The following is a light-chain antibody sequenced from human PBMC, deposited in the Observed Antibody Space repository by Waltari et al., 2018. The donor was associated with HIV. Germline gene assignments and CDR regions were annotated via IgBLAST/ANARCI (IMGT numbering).Light chain of an antibody. Sequence: QSALTQPRSVSGSPGQSVTISCTGTRRDVGGYNYVSWYQQHPGKAPKLMIYDVTKRPSGVPDRFSGSKSGNTASLTISGLQAEDEADYYCCSYAGIYTFLFGGGTKLTVL. CDR2: DVT. V-gene: IGLV2-11*01. CDR3: CSYAGIYTFL. CDR1: RRDVGGYNY. J-gene: IGLJ2*01.